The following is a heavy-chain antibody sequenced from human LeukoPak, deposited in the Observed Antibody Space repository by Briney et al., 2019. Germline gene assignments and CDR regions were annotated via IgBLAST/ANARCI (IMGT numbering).Heavy chain of an antibody. CDR1: GGSISSGSYY. V-gene: IGHV4-61*02. CDR3: ARAHYGSGSYYISY. Sequence: SETLSLTCTVPGGSISSGSYYWSWIRQPAGKGLEWIGRIYTSGSTNYNPSLKSRVTISVDTSKNQFSLKLSSVTAADTAVYYCARAHYGSGSYYISYWGQGTLVTVSS. D-gene: IGHD3-10*01. CDR2: IYTSGST. J-gene: IGHJ4*02.